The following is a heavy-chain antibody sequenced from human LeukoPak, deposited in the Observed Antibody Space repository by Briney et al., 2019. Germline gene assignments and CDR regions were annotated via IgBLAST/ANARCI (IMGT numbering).Heavy chain of an antibody. D-gene: IGHD3-16*01. Sequence: SGGSLRLSCAASGLTLSTYWMHWVRHAPGKGLEWVANIKEDGSQKYYVDSVKGRFTISRDNAKNSLYLQMNSLRVEDTAVYHCARDWGAMDVWGQGTTVTVSS. CDR3: ARDWGAMDV. CDR2: IKEDGSQK. J-gene: IGHJ6*02. V-gene: IGHV3-7*01. CDR1: GLTLSTYW.